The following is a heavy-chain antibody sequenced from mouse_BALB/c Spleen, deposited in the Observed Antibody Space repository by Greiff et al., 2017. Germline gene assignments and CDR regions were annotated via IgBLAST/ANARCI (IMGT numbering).Heavy chain of an antibody. CDR2: ISSGGSYT. V-gene: IGHV5-6-4*01. CDR1: GFTFSSYT. J-gene: IGHJ4*01. D-gene: IGHD2-12*01. Sequence: EVKVEESGGGLVKPGGSLKLSCAASGFTFSSYTMSWVRQTPEKRLEWVATISSGGSYTYYPDSVKGRFTISRDNAKNTLYLQMSSLKSEDTAMYYCTSTTGYAMDYWGQGTSVTVSS. CDR3: TSTTGYAMDY.